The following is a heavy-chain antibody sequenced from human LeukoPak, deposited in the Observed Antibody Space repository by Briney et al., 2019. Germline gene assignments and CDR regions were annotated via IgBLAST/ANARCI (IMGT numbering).Heavy chain of an antibody. D-gene: IGHD4-17*01. Sequence: PSETLSLTCTVSGGSISGYHWTWIRQFPGKGPVWIGFIDHSGNTNYNPSLKSRVTISVDTSQNQFSLRLTSVTAADTAVYYCARVPTTVTTVYFDYWGQGTLVTVSS. V-gene: IGHV4-59*01. J-gene: IGHJ4*02. CDR3: ARVPTTVTTVYFDY. CDR1: GGSISGYH. CDR2: IDHSGNT.